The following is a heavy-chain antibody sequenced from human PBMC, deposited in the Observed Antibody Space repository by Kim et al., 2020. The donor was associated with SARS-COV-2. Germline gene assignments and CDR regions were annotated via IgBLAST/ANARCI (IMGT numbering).Heavy chain of an antibody. J-gene: IGHJ2*01. CDR1: GVSISSSSYY. V-gene: IGHV4-39*01. Sequence: SETLSLTCTVSGVSISSSSYYWGWIRQPPGKGLEWIGSIYYSGSTYYNPSLKSRVTISVDTSKNQFSLKLSSVTAADTAVYYCARLLRWPNLPRYFDLWGRGTLVTVSS. CDR2: IYYSGST. CDR3: ARLLRWPNLPRYFDL.